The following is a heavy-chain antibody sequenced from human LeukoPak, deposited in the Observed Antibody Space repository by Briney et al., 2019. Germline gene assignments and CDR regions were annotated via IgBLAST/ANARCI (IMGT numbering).Heavy chain of an antibody. V-gene: IGHV1-18*01. CDR3: ARTYYDILTGYYGYFDY. D-gene: IGHD3-9*01. CDR1: GYTFTSYG. CDR2: ISAYNGNT. Sequence: SVTVSCTASGYTFTSYGISWVRQAPGQGLEWMGWISAYNGNTNYAQMLQGRVTMTTDTSTSTAYMELRSLRSDDTAVYYCARTYYDILTGYYGYFDYWGQGTLVTVSS. J-gene: IGHJ4*02.